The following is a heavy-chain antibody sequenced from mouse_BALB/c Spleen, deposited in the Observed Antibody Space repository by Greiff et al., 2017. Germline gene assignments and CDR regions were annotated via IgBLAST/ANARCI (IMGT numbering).Heavy chain of an antibody. J-gene: IGHJ4*01. V-gene: IGHV5-17*02. CDR1: GFTFSSFG. CDR2: ISSGSSTI. D-gene: IGHD1-1*02. Sequence: EVKLMESGGGLVQPGGSRKLSCAASGFTFSSFGMHWVRQAPEKGLEWVAYISSGSSTIYYADTVKGRFTISRDNPKNTLFLQMTSLRSEDTPMYYCARGGNYAMDYWGQGTSVTVSS. CDR3: ARGGNYAMDY.